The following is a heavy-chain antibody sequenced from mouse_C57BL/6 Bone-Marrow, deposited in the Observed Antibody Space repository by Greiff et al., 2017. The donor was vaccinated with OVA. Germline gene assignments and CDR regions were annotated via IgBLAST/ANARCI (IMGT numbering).Heavy chain of an antibody. CDR1: GYSITSGYY. Sequence: VQLKESGPGLVKPSQSLSLTCSVTGYSITSGYYWNWIRQFPGNKLEWMGYISYDGSNNYNPSLKNRISITRDTSKNPFFLKLNSVTTEDTATYYCARENYGSSYGYFDVWGTGTTVTVSS. V-gene: IGHV3-6*01. D-gene: IGHD1-1*01. CDR3: ARENYGSSYGYFDV. CDR2: ISYDGSN. J-gene: IGHJ1*03.